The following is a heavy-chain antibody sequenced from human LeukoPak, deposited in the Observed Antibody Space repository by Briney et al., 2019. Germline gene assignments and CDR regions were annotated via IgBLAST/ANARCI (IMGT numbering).Heavy chain of an antibody. J-gene: IGHJ5*02. D-gene: IGHD1-26*01. V-gene: IGHV6-1*01. CDR1: GDSVSSNSAA. Sequence: SQTLSLTCAISGDSVSSNSAAWNWIRQSPSRGLEWLVRTYCRSKWYNDYAVSVKSRITLNPDTSKNQFSLQLNSVTPEDTAVYYCARGGSYYNWFDPWGQGTLVTVSS. CDR2: TYCRSKWYN. CDR3: ARGGSYYNWFDP.